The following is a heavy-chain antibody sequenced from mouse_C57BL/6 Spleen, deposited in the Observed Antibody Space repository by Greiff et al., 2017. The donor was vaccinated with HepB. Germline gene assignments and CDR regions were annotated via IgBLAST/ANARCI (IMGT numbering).Heavy chain of an antibody. Sequence: EVQLVESGGGLVKPGGSLKLSCAASGFTFSDYGMHWVRQAPEKGLEWVAYISSGSSTIYYADTVKGRFTISRDNAKNTLFLQMTSLRSEDTAMYYCARQGYYGDWYFDVWGTGTTVTVSS. CDR2: ISSGSSTI. CDR1: GFTFSDYG. D-gene: IGHD1-1*01. CDR3: ARQGYYGDWYFDV. J-gene: IGHJ1*03. V-gene: IGHV5-17*01.